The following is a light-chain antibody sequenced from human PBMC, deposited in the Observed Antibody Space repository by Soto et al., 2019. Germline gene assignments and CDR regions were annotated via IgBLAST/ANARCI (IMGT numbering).Light chain of an antibody. J-gene: IGLJ2*01. V-gene: IGLV4-69*01. CDR3: QTWGTGIVV. CDR2: LNSDGSP. CDR1: SGHSSYA. Sequence: QLVLTQSPSASASLGASVKLTCTLSSGHSSYAIAWHQQQPEKGPRYLMKLNSDGSPSKGDGIPDRFSGSSSGAERYLTISSLQSEDEADYYCQTWGTGIVVFGGGTKLTV.